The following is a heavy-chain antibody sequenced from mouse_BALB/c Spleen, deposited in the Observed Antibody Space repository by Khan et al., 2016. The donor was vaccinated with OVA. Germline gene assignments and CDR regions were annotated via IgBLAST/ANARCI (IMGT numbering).Heavy chain of an antibody. CDR2: IWRGGNT. J-gene: IGHJ3*01. V-gene: IGHV2-2*01. CDR3: ARNSYMYDFTY. D-gene: IGHD2-14*01. CDR1: GFSLTTYG. Sequence: QVQLKESGPGLVQPSQSLSITCTVSGFSLTTYGVHWVRQSPGKGLEWLGLIWRGGNTDYNAAFISRLSITKDNSKSQVFFKMNSLQGDDTAMYYCARNSYMYDFTYWGQGTLVTVSA.